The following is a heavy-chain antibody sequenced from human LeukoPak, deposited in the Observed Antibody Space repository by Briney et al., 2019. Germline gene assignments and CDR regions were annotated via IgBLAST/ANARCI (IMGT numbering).Heavy chain of an antibody. CDR3: ARGTYYYDSSGYYYEYYYFDY. CDR1: GGSISSGGYY. Sequence: SETLSLTCTVSGGSISSGGYYWSWIRQPPGKGLEWIGYIYYSGSTNYNPSLKSRVTISVDTSKNQFSLKLSSVTAADTAVYYCARGTYYYDSSGYYYEYYYFDYWGQGTLVTVSS. CDR2: IYYSGST. D-gene: IGHD3-22*01. V-gene: IGHV4-61*08. J-gene: IGHJ4*02.